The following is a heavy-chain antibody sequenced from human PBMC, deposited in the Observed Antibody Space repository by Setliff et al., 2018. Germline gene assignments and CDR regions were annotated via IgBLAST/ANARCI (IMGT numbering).Heavy chain of an antibody. CDR2: ISGYNGYT. CDR1: GYTFAKYG. V-gene: IGHV1-18*01. J-gene: IGHJ3*02. Sequence: ASVKVSCKAFGYTFAKYGTSWVRQAPGQGLEWMGWISGYNGYTVYAQTRQGRVTLTTDTSTGTAYMEVRSLRSDDTAQYYCVRDRAAIVVGPPTAAFDIWGQGTMVTVSS. D-gene: IGHD2-2*01. CDR3: VRDRAAIVVGPPTAAFDI.